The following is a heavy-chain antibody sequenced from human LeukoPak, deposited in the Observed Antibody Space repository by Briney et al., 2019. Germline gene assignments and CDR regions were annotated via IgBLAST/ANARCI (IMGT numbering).Heavy chain of an antibody. CDR2: ISSSSSYI. J-gene: IGHJ3*02. V-gene: IGHV3-21*01. Sequence: PGGSLRLSCAASGFTFSSYSMNWVRQAPGKGLEWVSSISSSSSYIYYADSEKGRFTISRDNAKNSLYLQMNSLRAEDTAVYYCARDVVDTAMVPDAFDIWGQGTMVTVSS. CDR1: GFTFSSYS. CDR3: ARDVVDTAMVPDAFDI. D-gene: IGHD5-18*01.